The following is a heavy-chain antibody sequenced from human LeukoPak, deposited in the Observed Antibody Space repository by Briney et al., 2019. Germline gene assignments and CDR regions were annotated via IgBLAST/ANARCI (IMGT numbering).Heavy chain of an antibody. D-gene: IGHD3-3*01. J-gene: IGHJ4*02. Sequence: SQTLSLTCTVSVYSISSGYYWGWIRQPPGKGLEWIGSIHHSGITYYNPSLKSRVTISVDTSKNQFSLKLSSVTAADTAVYYCARNPTSTIFGVVTPHFDYWGQGTLVTVSS. CDR2: IHHSGIT. CDR3: ARNPTSTIFGVVTPHFDY. V-gene: IGHV4-38-2*02. CDR1: VYSISSGYY.